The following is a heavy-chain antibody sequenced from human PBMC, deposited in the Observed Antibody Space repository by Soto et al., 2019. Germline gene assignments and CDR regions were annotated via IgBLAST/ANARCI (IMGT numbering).Heavy chain of an antibody. CDR1: GFTFSSYS. J-gene: IGHJ2*01. CDR3: ARTPSLRDPWYFDL. D-gene: IGHD4-17*01. V-gene: IGHV3-21*01. Sequence: EVQLVESGGGLVKPGGSLRLSCAASGFTFSSYSMNWVRQAPGKGLEWVSSISSSSSYIYYADSVKGRFTISRDNAKNSLYLQMNSLRAEDTAVYYCARTPSLRDPWYFDLWGRGTLVTVSS. CDR2: ISSSSSYI.